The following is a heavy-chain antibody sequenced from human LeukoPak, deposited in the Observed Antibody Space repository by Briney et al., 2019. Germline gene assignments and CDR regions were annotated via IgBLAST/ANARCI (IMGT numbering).Heavy chain of an antibody. V-gene: IGHV5-51*01. CDR2: IHHGDSDT. Sequence: GESLKISCKASGYSFTSYSIGWVRQMPGKGLEWMGIIHHGDSDTRYSPSFEGQVTISADKSISTAYLQWSSLKASDTAMYYCASTRSWHRYGYGYWGQGTLVTVSS. CDR1: GYSFTSYS. D-gene: IGHD5-18*01. J-gene: IGHJ4*02. CDR3: ASTRSWHRYGYGY.